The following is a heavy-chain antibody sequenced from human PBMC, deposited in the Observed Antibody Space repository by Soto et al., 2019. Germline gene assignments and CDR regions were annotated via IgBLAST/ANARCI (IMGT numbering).Heavy chain of an antibody. Sequence: PSETLSLTCTVSGGSISSGGYYWSWIRQHPGKGLEWIGYIYYSGSTYYNPSLKSRVTISVDTSKNQFSLKLSSVTAADTAVYYCARDPSGKGYCTNGVCHNYGMDVWGQGTTVTVSS. D-gene: IGHD2-8*01. J-gene: IGHJ6*02. CDR2: IYYSGST. V-gene: IGHV4-31*03. CDR3: ARDPSGKGYCTNGVCHNYGMDV. CDR1: GGSISSGGYY.